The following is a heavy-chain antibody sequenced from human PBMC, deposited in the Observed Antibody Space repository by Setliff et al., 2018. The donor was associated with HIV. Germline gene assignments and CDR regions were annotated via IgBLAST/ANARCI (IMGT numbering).Heavy chain of an antibody. V-gene: IGHV1-69*01. CDR2: IIPVFGKV. J-gene: IGHJ6*04. CDR3: ARSDSGWPHYQYHHMDV. Sequence: KVSCKASGGTFSSFGINWIRQAPGQGLEWMGGIIPVFGKVEYAQRFQGRVKITADESTSTAYMEMSSLRSEDMAIYYCARSDSGWPHYQYHHMDVWGKGTTVTVSS. CDR1: GGTFSSFG. D-gene: IGHD6-19*01.